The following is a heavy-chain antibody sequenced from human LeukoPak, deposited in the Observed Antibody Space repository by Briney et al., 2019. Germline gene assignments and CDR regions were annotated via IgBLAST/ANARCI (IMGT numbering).Heavy chain of an antibody. CDR3: ARSRDGYNLDAFDI. CDR2: IYYSGST. J-gene: IGHJ3*02. Sequence: SETLSLTCTVSGGSISSYYWSWIRQPPGKGLEWIGYIYYSGSTNYNPSLKSRVTISVDTSKNQFSLKLSSVTAADTAVYYCARSRDGYNLDAFDIWGQGTMVTVSS. D-gene: IGHD5-24*01. CDR1: GGSISSYY. V-gene: IGHV4-59*01.